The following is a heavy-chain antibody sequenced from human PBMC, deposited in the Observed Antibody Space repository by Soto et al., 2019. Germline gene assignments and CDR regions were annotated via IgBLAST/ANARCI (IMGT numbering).Heavy chain of an antibody. V-gene: IGHV3-33*01. J-gene: IGHJ4*02. CDR2: IWYDGSNK. CDR3: ASDVEGLIAAAGNCDY. Sequence: QVQLVESGGGVVQPGRSLRLSCAASGFTFSSYGMHWVRQAPGKGLEWVAVIWYDGSNKYYADSVKGRFTISRDNSKNTLYLQMNSLRAEDTAVYYCASDVEGLIAAAGNCDYWGQGTLVTVSS. D-gene: IGHD6-13*01. CDR1: GFTFSSYG.